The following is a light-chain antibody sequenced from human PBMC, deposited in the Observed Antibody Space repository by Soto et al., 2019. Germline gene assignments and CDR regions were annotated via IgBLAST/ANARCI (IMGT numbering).Light chain of an antibody. CDR1: SGDVAGYTY. CDR3: CSYAGSHTKYV. J-gene: IGLJ1*01. CDR2: DVT. V-gene: IGLV2-11*01. Sequence: QSALTQPRSVSGSPGQSVTISCTGTSGDVAGYTYVSWYQQHPGKAPKVIIYDVTQRPSGVPDRFSGSKSGNAASLTISGLQAEDEADYYCCSYAGSHTKYVFGTGTKVTVL.